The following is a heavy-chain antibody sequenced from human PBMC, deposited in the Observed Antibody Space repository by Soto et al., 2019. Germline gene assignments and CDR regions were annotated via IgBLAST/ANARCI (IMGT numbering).Heavy chain of an antibody. J-gene: IGHJ4*02. V-gene: IGHV5-51*01. Sequence: GESLKISCKGSGYIFTSYWIGWVLQMPGKGLEWMGIIYPGDSDTRYSPSFQGQVTISADKSISTAYLQWSSLKASDTAMYYCARSFYCNGGSCYSPDWGQGTLVTVSS. CDR2: IYPGDSDT. CDR1: GYIFTSYW. CDR3: ARSFYCNGGSCYSPD. D-gene: IGHD2-15*01.